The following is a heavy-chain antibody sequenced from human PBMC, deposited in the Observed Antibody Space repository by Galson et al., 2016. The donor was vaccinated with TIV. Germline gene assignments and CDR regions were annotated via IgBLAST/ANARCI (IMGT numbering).Heavy chain of an antibody. J-gene: IGHJ6*02. V-gene: IGHV3-48*03. CDR3: VGDNKVGDYYGLDV. CDR1: GFRLTNHE. CDR2: TSISDATK. D-gene: IGHD3-16*01. Sequence: SLRLSCAASGFRLTNHEMIWVRQAPGKGLDWVSYTSISDATKYYADSVRGRFTISRDNAKNSLYLQMDSLRVEDTAVYYCVGDNKVGDYYGLDVWGQGTTVIVSS.